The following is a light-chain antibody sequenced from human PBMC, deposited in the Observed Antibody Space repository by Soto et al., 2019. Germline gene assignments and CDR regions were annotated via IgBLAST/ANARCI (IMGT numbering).Light chain of an antibody. Sequence: QSVLTQPPSVSAAPGQKVTISCSGSSSNIGNNYVSWYQQLPGTAPKLLIYENNKRPSGIPDRFSGSKSGTSATLGITGLQTGDEPDYYCGTWDSSLSAGQVFGTGTKATVL. CDR1: SSNIGNNY. CDR2: ENN. CDR3: GTWDSSLSAGQV. V-gene: IGLV1-51*02. J-gene: IGLJ1*01.